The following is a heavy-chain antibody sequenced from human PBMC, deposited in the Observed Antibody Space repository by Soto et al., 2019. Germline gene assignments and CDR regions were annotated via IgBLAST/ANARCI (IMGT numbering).Heavy chain of an antibody. J-gene: IGHJ6*02. Sequence: GGSLRLSCAASGFTFSSYAMHWVRQAPGKGLEWVAVISYDGSNKYYADSVKGRFTISRDNSKNTLYLQMNSLRAEDTAVYYCARVRGEDFDWLFGSYYYYYYGMDVWGQGTTVTVSS. CDR3: ARVRGEDFDWLFGSYYYYYYGMDV. CDR1: GFTFSSYA. V-gene: IGHV3-30-3*01. CDR2: ISYDGSNK. D-gene: IGHD3-9*01.